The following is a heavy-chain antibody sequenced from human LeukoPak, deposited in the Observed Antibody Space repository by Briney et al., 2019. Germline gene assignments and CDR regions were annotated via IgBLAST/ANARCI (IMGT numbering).Heavy chain of an antibody. J-gene: IGHJ4*02. V-gene: IGHV3-23*01. CDR2: TSGSGGST. CDR1: KFTFSSYA. CDR3: AIIDKYYDFWSGFNY. Sequence: GGSLRLSCAASKFTFSSYAMTWVRQAPGKGLEWVSATSGSGGSTFYADSVKGRFTISRDNSKNTLYLQMNSLRAEDTAVYYCAIIDKYYDFWSGFNYWGQGTLVTVSS. D-gene: IGHD3-3*01.